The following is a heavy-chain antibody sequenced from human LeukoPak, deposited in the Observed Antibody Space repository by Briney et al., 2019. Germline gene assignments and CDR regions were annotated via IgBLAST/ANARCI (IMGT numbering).Heavy chain of an antibody. Sequence: PGGSLRLSCAASGFTFSTYWMHRVRQAPGKGLVWVSRINSDGSSTTYADSVKGRFTISRDNAKNTLYLQMNSLRAEDTAVYYCARVINSGWLGELSDWGQGTLVTVSS. CDR3: ARVINSGWLGELSD. CDR1: GFTFSTYW. D-gene: IGHD6-19*01. J-gene: IGHJ4*02. CDR2: INSDGSST. V-gene: IGHV3-74*01.